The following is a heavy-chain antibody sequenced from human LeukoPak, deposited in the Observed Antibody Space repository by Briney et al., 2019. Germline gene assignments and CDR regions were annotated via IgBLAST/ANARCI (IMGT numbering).Heavy chain of an antibody. CDR1: GGSINSRIYY. V-gene: IGHV4-39*07. D-gene: IGHD3-10*01. CDR3: ARDVPFNYGSGSYYNLYFDY. Sequence: SETLSLTCTVSGGSINSRIYYRGWIRQPPGKGLEWIGSIYYSGSTYYNPSLKSRVTISVDTSKNQFSLKLSSVTAADTAVYYCARDVPFNYGSGSYYNLYFDYWGQGALVTVSS. J-gene: IGHJ4*02. CDR2: IYYSGST.